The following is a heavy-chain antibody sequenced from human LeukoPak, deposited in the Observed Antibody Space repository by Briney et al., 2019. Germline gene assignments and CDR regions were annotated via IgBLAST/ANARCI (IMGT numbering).Heavy chain of an antibody. CDR3: ARVYNWNPAGAFDI. J-gene: IGHJ3*02. CDR2: TYYRSKWYN. D-gene: IGHD1-1*01. V-gene: IGHV6-1*01. Sequence: SPTLSLTFAISGDSVSSNIASWNWIRQSPSRGLEWLGSTYYRSKWYNDYAVSVKSRITINPDTSKNQFSLQLNSVTPEDTAVYYCARVYNWNPAGAFDIWGQGTMVSVSS. CDR1: GDSVSSNIAS.